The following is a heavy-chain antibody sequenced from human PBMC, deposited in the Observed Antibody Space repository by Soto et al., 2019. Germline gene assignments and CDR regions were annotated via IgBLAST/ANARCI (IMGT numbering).Heavy chain of an antibody. CDR2: ISNGGGST. J-gene: IGHJ4*02. V-gene: IGHV3-23*01. Sequence: GGSLRLSCAASGFTFSSYAMSWVRQAPGKGLEWVSAISNGGGSTYYADSVKGRFTISRDNSKNTLYLQMISLRAEDTAVYYCAKDHNTWISSFDYWGKGTLVTVSS. D-gene: IGHD5-12*01. CDR3: AKDHNTWISSFDY. CDR1: GFTFSSYA.